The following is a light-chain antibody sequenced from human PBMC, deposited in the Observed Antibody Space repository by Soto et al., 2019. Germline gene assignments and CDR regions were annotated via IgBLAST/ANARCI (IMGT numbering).Light chain of an antibody. CDR2: GAS. Sequence: IVMTQSPATLSVSPWERATLSCRASRNINRKLAWYQQKPGQAPRLLISGASTRTTGIPARFSGSGSGTEFTITISSLQSEDFAVYYCHQYYDYPPLIFGGGTKVEIK. J-gene: IGKJ4*01. CDR3: HQYYDYPPLI. CDR1: RNINRK. V-gene: IGKV3-15*01.